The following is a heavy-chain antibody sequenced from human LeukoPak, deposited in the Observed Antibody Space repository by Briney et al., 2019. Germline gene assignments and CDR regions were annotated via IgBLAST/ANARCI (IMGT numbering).Heavy chain of an antibody. J-gene: IGHJ6*03. Sequence: ASVKVSCKASGYTFTSYGISWVRQAPGQGLEWMGWISAYNGNTNYAQKLQGRVTMTTDTSTSTAYMELRSLRSDDTAVYYCARVFVGSYPHYYHYVDVWGKGTTVTVSS. CDR1: GYTFTSYG. CDR2: ISAYNGNT. V-gene: IGHV1-18*01. CDR3: ARVFVGSYPHYYHYVDV. D-gene: IGHD1-26*01.